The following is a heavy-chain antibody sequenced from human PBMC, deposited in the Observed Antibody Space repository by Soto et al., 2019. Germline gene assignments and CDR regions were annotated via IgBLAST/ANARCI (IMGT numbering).Heavy chain of an antibody. CDR3: ARDQGYSSSWYNWFDP. V-gene: IGHV1-18*01. CDR2: ISANIGNT. J-gene: IGHJ5*02. D-gene: IGHD6-13*01. Sequence: GASVKVSCKASGGTFSSYAISWVRQAPGQGLEWMGGISANIGNTNYAQKLQGRVTMTTDTSTSTAYMELRSLRSDDTAVYYRARDQGYSSSWYNWFDPWGQGTLVTVSS. CDR1: GGTFSSYA.